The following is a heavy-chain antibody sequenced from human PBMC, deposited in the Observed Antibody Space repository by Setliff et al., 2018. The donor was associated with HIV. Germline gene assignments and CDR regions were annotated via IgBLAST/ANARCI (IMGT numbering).Heavy chain of an antibody. V-gene: IGHV3-74*01. CDR3: ARDLFTSGSDRSRQAGYYYYYYMDV. Sequence: GGSLRLSCAASGFSFSNSWMHWVRQAPGKGLVWVSRINTDGRLTNYADSVKGRFTISRDNSKNTLYLQMNSLRAEDTAVYYCARDLFTSGSDRSRQAGYYYYYYMDVWGKGTTVTVSS. CDR1: GFSFSNSW. J-gene: IGHJ6*03. D-gene: IGHD3-10*01. CDR2: INTDGRLT.